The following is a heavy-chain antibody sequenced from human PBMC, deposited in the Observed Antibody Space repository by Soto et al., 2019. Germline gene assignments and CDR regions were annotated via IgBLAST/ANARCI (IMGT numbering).Heavy chain of an antibody. J-gene: IGHJ4*02. D-gene: IGHD2-15*01. CDR3: ARLRYCSGGSCYEKPAYYFDY. V-gene: IGHV4-39*01. CDR1: GGSISSSSYY. CDR2: IYYSGST. Sequence: TSETLSLTCTVSGGSISSSSYYWGWIRQPPGKGLEWIGSIYYSGSTYYNPSLKSRVTISVDTSKNQFSLKLSSVTAADTAVYYCARLRYCSGGSCYEKPAYYFDYWGQGTLVTVSS.